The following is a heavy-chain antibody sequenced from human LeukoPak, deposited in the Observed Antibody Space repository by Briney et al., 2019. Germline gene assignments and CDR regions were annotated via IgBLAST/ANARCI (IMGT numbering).Heavy chain of an antibody. D-gene: IGHD3-9*01. CDR1: GFTFDDYG. CDR2: LSGSGSST. CDR3: AKDSPILTY. J-gene: IGHJ4*02. Sequence: GGSLRLSCAASGFTFDDYGMSWVRQAPGQGLEWVSALSGSGSSTYYADSVKRRFTISRDNSRNTLYLQMNSLRAEDTAVYYCAKDSPILTYWGQGTLVSVSS. V-gene: IGHV3-23*01.